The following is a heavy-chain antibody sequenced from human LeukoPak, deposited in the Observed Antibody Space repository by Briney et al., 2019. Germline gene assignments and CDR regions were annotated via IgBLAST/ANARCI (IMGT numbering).Heavy chain of an antibody. D-gene: IGHD6-19*01. J-gene: IGHJ4*02. Sequence: GGSLRLSCAASGFTFSSYGMHWVRQAPGKGLEWVAFIRYDGSNKYYADSVKGRFTISRDNSKNTLYLQMNSLRAEDTAVYYCAKDASGWSRYFDYWGQGTLVTVSS. CDR1: GFTFSSYG. V-gene: IGHV3-30*02. CDR2: IRYDGSNK. CDR3: AKDASGWSRYFDY.